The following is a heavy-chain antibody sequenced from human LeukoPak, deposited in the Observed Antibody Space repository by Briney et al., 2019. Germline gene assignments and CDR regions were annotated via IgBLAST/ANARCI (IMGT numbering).Heavy chain of an antibody. J-gene: IGHJ6*04. V-gene: IGHV3-23*01. CDR1: GFTFSSSA. D-gene: IGHD3-10*02. CDR2: ISGSGGST. CDR3: AELGITMIGGV. Sequence: GGSLRLSCAASGFTFSSSAMNWVRQAPGKGLEWVSAISGSGGSTYYADSVKGRFTISRDNAKNSLYLQMNSLRAEDTAVYYCAELGITMIGGVWGKGTTVTISS.